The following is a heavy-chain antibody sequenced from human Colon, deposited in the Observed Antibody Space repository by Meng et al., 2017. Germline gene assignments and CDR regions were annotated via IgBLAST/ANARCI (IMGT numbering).Heavy chain of an antibody. CDR1: GGSISSSQW. D-gene: IGHD6-19*01. Sequence: QVHLQESGPGLGGPSGTLSLTCEVSGGSISSSQWWSWVRQPPGKGLEWIGQIYLGGSPAYSPSLESRITMSVDKSNNQFSLRLRSVTAADTAVYYCARHGGWHFDYWGQGTLVTVSS. CDR2: IYLGGSP. V-gene: IGHV4-4*02. CDR3: ARHGGWHFDY. J-gene: IGHJ4*02.